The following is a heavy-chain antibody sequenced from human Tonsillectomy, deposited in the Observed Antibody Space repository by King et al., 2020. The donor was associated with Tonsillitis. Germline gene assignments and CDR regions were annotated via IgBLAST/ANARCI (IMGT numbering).Heavy chain of an antibody. V-gene: IGHV3-66*01. CDR2: IYSGGST. CDR3: ATRSYCDILGYYGMDV. CDR1: GFTVSSNY. D-gene: IGHD3-9*01. J-gene: IGHJ6*02. Sequence: VQLVESGGGLVQPGGSLRLSCAASGFTVSSNYMSWVRQAPGKGLEWVSVIYSGGSTYYADSVKGRFTISRDNSKNTLYLQMNSLRAEDTAVYYCATRSYCDILGYYGMDVWGQGTTVTVSS.